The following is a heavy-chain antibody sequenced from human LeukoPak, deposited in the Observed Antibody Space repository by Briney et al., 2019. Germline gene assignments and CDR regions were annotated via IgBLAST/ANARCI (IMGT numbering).Heavy chain of an antibody. CDR3: ARGTGAKRYYFDL. Sequence: PGMSLRLSCAASGFSLSNYGVPWVRQAPGKGLEWVTVIWYDGSNRYYADSVKGRITVSGDTSRNTLDLEINSLRVDDTAIYYCARGTGAKRYYFDLWGQGIMVTVSS. CDR1: GFSLSNYG. D-gene: IGHD2-2*01. V-gene: IGHV3-33*01. J-gene: IGHJ4*02. CDR2: IWYDGSNR.